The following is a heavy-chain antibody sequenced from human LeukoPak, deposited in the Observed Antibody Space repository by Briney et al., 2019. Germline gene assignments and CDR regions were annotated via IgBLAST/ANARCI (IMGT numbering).Heavy chain of an antibody. Sequence: ASVMVSCKASGYTFTGYYMHWARQAPGQGLEWMGWINPNSGGTNYAQKFQGRVTMTRDTSISTAYMELSRLRSDDTAVYYCARAEPFWSGYPDYWGQGTLVTVSS. CDR1: GYTFTGYY. CDR2: INPNSGGT. CDR3: ARAEPFWSGYPDY. J-gene: IGHJ4*02. D-gene: IGHD3-3*02. V-gene: IGHV1-2*02.